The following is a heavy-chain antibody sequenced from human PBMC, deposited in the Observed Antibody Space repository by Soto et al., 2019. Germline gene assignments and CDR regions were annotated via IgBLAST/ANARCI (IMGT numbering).Heavy chain of an antibody. D-gene: IGHD6-19*01. CDR3: ARDRQSSGWLDAFDI. J-gene: IGHJ3*02. CDR1: GFTVSSNY. Sequence: EVQLVESGGGLVQPGGSLRLSCAASGFTVSSNYMSWVRQAPGKGLGWVSVIFTGGSTYYADSVKGRFTISRHSSMNTVNLQMDSLRAEDTAVYYCARDRQSSGWLDAFDIWGQGTMVTVSS. V-gene: IGHV3-53*04. CDR2: IFTGGST.